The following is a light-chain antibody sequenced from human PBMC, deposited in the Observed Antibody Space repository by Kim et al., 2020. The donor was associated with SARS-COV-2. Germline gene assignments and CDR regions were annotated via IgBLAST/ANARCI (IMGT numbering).Light chain of an antibody. J-gene: IGKJ4*01. CDR1: QSVLYNSNNKNY. V-gene: IGKV4-1*01. CDR2: WAS. CDR3: QQYYGSPLT. Sequence: AAINCRSSQSVLYNSNNKNYLAWYQQKPGQPPRLLIYWASTRESGVPDRFSGSGSATDFTLNINSLQAEDAAVYYCQQYYGSPLTFGGGTKVDIK.